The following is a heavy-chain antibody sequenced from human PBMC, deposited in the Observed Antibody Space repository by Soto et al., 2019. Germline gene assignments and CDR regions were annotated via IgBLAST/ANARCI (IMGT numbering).Heavy chain of an antibody. CDR1: GGSISSSSYY. J-gene: IGHJ5*02. CDR2: IYYGGST. V-gene: IGHV4-39*01. D-gene: IGHD2-8*01. Sequence: PSETLSLTCTVSGGSISSSSYYWGWIRHPPGKGLEWIGSIYYGGSTYYNPSLKSRVTISVDTSKNQFSLKLSSVTAADTAVYYCARSTFVLMVYAWFDPWGQGTLVTVSS. CDR3: ARSTFVLMVYAWFDP.